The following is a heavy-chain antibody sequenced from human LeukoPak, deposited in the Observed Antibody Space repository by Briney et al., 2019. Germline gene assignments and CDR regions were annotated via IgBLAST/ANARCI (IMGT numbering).Heavy chain of an antibody. CDR3: VRSYCDTTNCYGRFDP. CDR1: EFTFNRYW. D-gene: IGHD2-2*01. CDR2: INPDGSST. V-gene: IGHV3-74*01. Sequence: GGSLRLSCVASEFTFNRYWMHWVRQPPGEGLVWVSRINPDGSSTSYADSVKGRFTISRDNAKNTLYLQMNSLRAEDTAVYYCVRSYCDTTNCYGRFDPWGQGALVSVSS. J-gene: IGHJ5*02.